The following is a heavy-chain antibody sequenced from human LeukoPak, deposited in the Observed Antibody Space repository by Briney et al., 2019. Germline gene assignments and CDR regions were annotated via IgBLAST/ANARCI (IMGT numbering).Heavy chain of an antibody. D-gene: IGHD4-17*01. CDR1: GFTFSSYS. V-gene: IGHV3-48*04. CDR2: ISSSGSTI. Sequence: GGSLRLSCAASGFTFSSYSMNWVRQAPGKGLEWVSYISSSGSTIFYADSVRGRFTISRDNAKTSLYLQMSSLRAEDTAVYYCAREDTVTRYYFNYWGQGTLVAVSS. J-gene: IGHJ4*02. CDR3: AREDTVTRYYFNY.